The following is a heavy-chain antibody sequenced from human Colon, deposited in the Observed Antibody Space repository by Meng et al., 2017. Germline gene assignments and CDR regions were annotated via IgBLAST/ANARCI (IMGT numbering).Heavy chain of an antibody. CDR2: INHSGST. D-gene: IGHD6-19*01. Sequence: QVQLHQVGAGLLKPSETLSLPCAVYGGSFSGYYWSWIRQPPGKGLEWIGEINHSGSTNYNPSLKSRVTISVDTSKNQFSLKLSSVTAADTAVYYCARERLSSGWYGGRWFDPWGQGTLVTVSS. J-gene: IGHJ5*02. CDR3: ARERLSSGWYGGRWFDP. CDR1: GGSFSGYY. V-gene: IGHV4-34*01.